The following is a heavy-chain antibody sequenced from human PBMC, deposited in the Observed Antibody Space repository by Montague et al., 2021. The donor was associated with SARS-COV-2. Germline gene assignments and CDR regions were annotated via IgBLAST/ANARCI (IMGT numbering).Heavy chain of an antibody. D-gene: IGHD2-15*01. J-gene: IGHJ4*02. Sequence: SETLSLTCTVSGGSISSFYWSWFRQPPGKGLEWIGYISDSGSTNYNPSLTSRGTMSVDTSKNQCSLKVNSVTAADTAVYYCARHYSATLPAVYWGQGTLVTVSS. CDR2: ISDSGST. V-gene: IGHV4-59*08. CDR3: ARHYSATLPAVY. CDR1: GGSISSFY.